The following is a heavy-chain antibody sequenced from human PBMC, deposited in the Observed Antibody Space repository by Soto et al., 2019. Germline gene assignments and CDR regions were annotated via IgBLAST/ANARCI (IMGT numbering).Heavy chain of an antibody. V-gene: IGHV1-2*02. Sequence: QVQLVQSGADVKTPGASVRVSCKASGYTFTGYYVHWVREAPGQGLEWMGWINPETGGTSYAQKFQGRVTLSRDTSINTAYLELSRLIFYDAAVYFCARERYQVISDGMDVWGQGTTVTVSS. CDR1: GYTFTGYY. CDR2: INPETGGT. CDR3: ARERYQVISDGMDV. D-gene: IGHD2-2*01. J-gene: IGHJ6*02.